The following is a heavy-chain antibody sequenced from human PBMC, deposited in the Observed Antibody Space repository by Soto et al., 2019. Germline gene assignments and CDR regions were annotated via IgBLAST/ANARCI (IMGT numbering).Heavy chain of an antibody. CDR2: ISSDSNVI. D-gene: IGHD3-16*01. CDR3: VREYGNYVSFFDY. J-gene: IGHJ4*02. Sequence: EVQLVESGGGLVQPGGSLRLSCAASGFIFSTYHVNWVRQAPGKGLEWVSYISSDSNVIHYAESVKGRFTISRDNAKNSLYLQMDSLRAEDTAVYYCVREYGNYVSFFDYWGQGTLVTFSS. V-gene: IGHV3-48*01. CDR1: GFIFSTYH.